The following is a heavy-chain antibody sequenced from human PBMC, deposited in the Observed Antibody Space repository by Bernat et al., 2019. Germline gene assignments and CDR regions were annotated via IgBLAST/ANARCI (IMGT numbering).Heavy chain of an antibody. CDR3: ARGPAGYYDSSDYYLGAFDV. D-gene: IGHD3-22*01. V-gene: IGHV1-2*02. J-gene: IGHJ3*01. CDR1: GYIFTGYY. Sequence: QVQVVQSGAEVKKPGASVKVSCKASGYIFTGYYMHWVRQAPGQGLEWMGWINPNSGGIKYAQKFQGRVTMTRGTSISTAYMELSRLRSDDTAVYYCARGPAGYYDSSDYYLGAFDVWGQGTMVTVSS. CDR2: INPNSGGI.